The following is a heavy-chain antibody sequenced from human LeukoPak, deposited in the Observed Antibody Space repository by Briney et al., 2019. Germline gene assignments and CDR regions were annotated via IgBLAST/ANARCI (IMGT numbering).Heavy chain of an antibody. J-gene: IGHJ5*02. CDR2: INHSGST. CDR3: ARGQVLLWFGELLHNWFDP. CDR1: GGSFNGYY. V-gene: IGHV4-34*01. D-gene: IGHD3-10*01. Sequence: SETLSLTCAVYGGSFNGYYWSWIRQPPGKGLEWIGEINHSGSTNYNPSLKSRVTISVDTSKNQFSLKLSSVTAADTAVYYCARGQVLLWFGELLHNWFDPWGQGTLVTVSS.